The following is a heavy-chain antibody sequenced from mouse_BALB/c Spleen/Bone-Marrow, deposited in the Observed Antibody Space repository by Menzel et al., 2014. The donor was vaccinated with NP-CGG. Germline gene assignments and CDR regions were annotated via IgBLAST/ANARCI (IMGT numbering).Heavy chain of an antibody. D-gene: IGHD1-1*01. CDR2: INPDSNTI. Sequence: EVHLVESGGGLVQPGGSLKLSCAASGFDFSRNWMSWVRQVPGKGLEWIGEINPDSNTINYTPSLKDKFIISRDNAKNTLYLQMSKVRSEDTDLYYCARLNYYGNLFVWGAGTTVTVSS. J-gene: IGHJ1*01. V-gene: IGHV4-1*02. CDR1: GFDFSRNW. CDR3: ARLNYYGNLFV.